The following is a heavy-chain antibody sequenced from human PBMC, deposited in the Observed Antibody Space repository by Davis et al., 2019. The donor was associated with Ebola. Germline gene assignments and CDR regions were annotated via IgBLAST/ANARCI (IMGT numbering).Heavy chain of an antibody. J-gene: IGHJ5*02. Sequence: PSETLSLTCAVYGGSFSGYYWSWIRQPPGKGLEWIGEINHSGSTNYNPSLKSRVTISVDTSKNQFSLKLSSVTAADTAVYYCARVVSSWYRRGWFDPWGQGTLVTVSS. D-gene: IGHD6-13*01. V-gene: IGHV4-34*01. CDR3: ARVVSSWYRRGWFDP. CDR2: INHSGST. CDR1: GGSFSGYY.